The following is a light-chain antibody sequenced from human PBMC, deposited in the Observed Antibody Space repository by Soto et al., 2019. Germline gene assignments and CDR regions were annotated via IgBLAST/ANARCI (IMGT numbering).Light chain of an antibody. CDR2: QVS. V-gene: IGKV2-30*01. CDR1: QSLVYSDGNIY. CDR3: MQATRWPT. Sequence: DVVMTQSPHSLPVTLGQPASLSCRSSQSLVYSDGNIYLSWFLQRPGRSPRRLIYQVSNRDSGVPDRFSGSGSGTDSTLKISRVEAEDIGVYYCMQATRWPTFGQGTKLEI. J-gene: IGKJ2*01.